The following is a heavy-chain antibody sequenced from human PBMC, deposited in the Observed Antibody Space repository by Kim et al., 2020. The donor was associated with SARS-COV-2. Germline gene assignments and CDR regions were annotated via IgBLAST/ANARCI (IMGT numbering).Heavy chain of an antibody. CDR2: IYYSGST. J-gene: IGHJ4*02. V-gene: IGHV4-59*01. CDR3: ARSRLLAARIFDY. CDR1: GGSISSYY. D-gene: IGHD6-6*01. Sequence: SETLSLTCTVSGGSISSYYWSWIRQPPGKGLEWIGYIYYSGSTNYNPSLKSRVTISVDTSKNQFSLKLSSVTAADTAVYYCARSRLLAARIFDYWGQGTL.